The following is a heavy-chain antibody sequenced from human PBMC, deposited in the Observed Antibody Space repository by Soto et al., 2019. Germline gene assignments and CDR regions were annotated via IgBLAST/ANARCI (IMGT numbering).Heavy chain of an antibody. CDR1: RFTFSSYG. CDR2: ISYDGSNK. CDR3: AKGRVGAVFGVQDYHYGMDV. J-gene: IGHJ6*02. V-gene: IGHV3-30*18. D-gene: IGHD1-26*01. Sequence: QVQLVESGGGVVQPGRSLRLSCAASRFTFSSYGMHWVRQAPGKGLEWVAAISYDGSNKNYADSVKGRFTISRDNSKNTLYLQMNGLRGEDTAVYHWAKGRVGAVFGVQDYHYGMDVWGQGTTVTVSS.